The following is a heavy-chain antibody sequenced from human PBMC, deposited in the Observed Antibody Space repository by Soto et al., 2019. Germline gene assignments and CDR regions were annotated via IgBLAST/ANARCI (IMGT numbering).Heavy chain of an antibody. CDR2: INAGNGNT. J-gene: IGHJ4*02. Sequence: ASVKVSCKASGYTFTSYAMHWVRQAPGQRLEWMGWINAGNGNTKYSQKFQGRVTITRDTSASTAYMELSSLRSEDTAVYYCARIGTFHWNEPSYFDYWGQGTLVTVSS. D-gene: IGHD1-1*01. V-gene: IGHV1-3*01. CDR3: ARIGTFHWNEPSYFDY. CDR1: GYTFTSYA.